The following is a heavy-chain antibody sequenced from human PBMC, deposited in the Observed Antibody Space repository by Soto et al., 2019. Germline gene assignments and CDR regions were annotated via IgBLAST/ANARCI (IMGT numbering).Heavy chain of an antibody. Sequence: SVKVSCKASGGTFSSYTITWVRQAPGQGLEWMGGITPMFGTPNYAQKFRGRVTITADESTSTAYMELSSLRSEDTAMYFCARDGTLYDSRAYYYLYWGQGTLVTVSS. CDR2: ITPMFGTP. V-gene: IGHV1-69*13. D-gene: IGHD3-22*01. CDR3: ARDGTLYDSRAYYYLY. CDR1: GGTFSSYT. J-gene: IGHJ4*02.